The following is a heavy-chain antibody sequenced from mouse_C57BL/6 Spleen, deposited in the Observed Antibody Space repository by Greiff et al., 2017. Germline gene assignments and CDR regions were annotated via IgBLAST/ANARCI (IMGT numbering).Heavy chain of an antibody. CDR2: INPNNGGT. Sequence: EVQLQQSGPELVKPGASVKISCKASGYTFTDYYMNWVKQSHGKSLEWIGDINPNNGGTSYNQKFKSKATLTVDKPSSTAYMQLSSLTSEDSAVYYCARDYYGSSFAYWGQGTLVTVSA. CDR3: ARDYYGSSFAY. J-gene: IGHJ3*01. D-gene: IGHD1-1*01. V-gene: IGHV1-26*01. CDR1: GYTFTDYY.